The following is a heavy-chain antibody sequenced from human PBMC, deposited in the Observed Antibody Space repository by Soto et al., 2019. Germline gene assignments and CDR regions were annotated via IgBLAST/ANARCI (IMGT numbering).Heavy chain of an antibody. CDR2: VSSSGGST. CDR3: AKYCTSLRGGQFDY. Sequence: EVQLLESGGGLVQPGGSLRLSCAASGFTFSSYAMSWVLQAPGKGLEWVVAVSSSGGSTYYADSVKGRFTISRDNSKNTLYLQMNSLRAEDTAVYYCAKYCTSLRGGQFDYWGQGTLVTVSS. J-gene: IGHJ4*02. D-gene: IGHD6-13*01. CDR1: GFTFSSYA. V-gene: IGHV3-23*01.